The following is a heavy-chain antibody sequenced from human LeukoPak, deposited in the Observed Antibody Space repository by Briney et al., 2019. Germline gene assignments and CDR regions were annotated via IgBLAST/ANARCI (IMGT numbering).Heavy chain of an antibody. J-gene: IGHJ6*02. CDR2: ITTGGPNT. Sequence: PGGSLRLSCTASGFTFSSYTMSWVRQAPGKGLKWVSTITTGGPNTYYADSVKGRFTISRDNSKNTLYLQMNSLRAEDTAVYYCASGYGLWFGDFLEGLEYYGMDVWGQGTTVTVSS. CDR1: GFTFSSYT. D-gene: IGHD3-10*01. V-gene: IGHV3-23*01. CDR3: ASGYGLWFGDFLEGLEYYGMDV.